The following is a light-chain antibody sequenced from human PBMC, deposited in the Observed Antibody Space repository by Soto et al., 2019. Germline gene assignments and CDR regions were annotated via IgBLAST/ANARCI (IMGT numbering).Light chain of an antibody. J-gene: IGLJ2*01. CDR1: SSDDSGYNY. Sequence: QSALTQPPSASGSPGQSVLISCTGTSSDDSGYNYVSWYQQHPGKAPKLMISEVSKRPSGVPDRFSGSKSGNTASLTVSGLQAEDEADYYCSSFAGNNNLVFGGGTKLTVL. CDR2: EVS. V-gene: IGLV2-8*01. CDR3: SSFAGNNNLV.